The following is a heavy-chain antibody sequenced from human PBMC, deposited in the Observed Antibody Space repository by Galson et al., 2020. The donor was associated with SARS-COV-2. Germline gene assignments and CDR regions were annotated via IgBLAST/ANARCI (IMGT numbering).Heavy chain of an antibody. CDR2: ISPNSGNT. J-gene: IGHJ3*02. D-gene: IGHD3-3*01. CDR3: ARDWSTSRRGAFDI. Sequence: ASVKVSCKSSGYTFNTYGISWVRQAPGQGLEWMGWISPNSGNTYYAQKFQGRVTLTRDKFTSTVYMDLRGLTSDDTAMYFCARDWSTSRRGAFDIWGQGRQVTVSS. V-gene: IGHV1-18*01. CDR1: GYTFNTYG.